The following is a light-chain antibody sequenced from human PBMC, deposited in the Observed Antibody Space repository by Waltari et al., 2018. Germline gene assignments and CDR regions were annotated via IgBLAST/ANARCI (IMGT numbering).Light chain of an antibody. CDR3: ASWDFSLNVWV. CDR1: TSNVGTNY. CDR2: RTN. Sequence: QSELTQPPSASATPGQSVTISCSGGTSNVGTNYVNWYQQLPGTAPRLLIYRTNGRASGIPARFSGSKSGTSASLAVTGLRPGDEGDYYCASWDFSLNVWVFGGGTKLTVL. V-gene: IGLV1-47*01. J-gene: IGLJ3*02.